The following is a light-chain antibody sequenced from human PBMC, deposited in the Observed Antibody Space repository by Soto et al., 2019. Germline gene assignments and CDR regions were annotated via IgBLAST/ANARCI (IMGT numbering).Light chain of an antibody. J-gene: IGKJ4*01. V-gene: IGKV3-11*01. CDR1: QSVRTY. CDR3: QQRINWRST. CDR2: DAS. Sequence: EIVMTQSPATLSVSPGEGATLSCRASQSVRTYVAWYQQKAGQAPRLLIYDASNRATGIPARFSGSGSGTDFTLTISSLEPEDFAVYFCQQRINWRSTFGGGTKVDIK.